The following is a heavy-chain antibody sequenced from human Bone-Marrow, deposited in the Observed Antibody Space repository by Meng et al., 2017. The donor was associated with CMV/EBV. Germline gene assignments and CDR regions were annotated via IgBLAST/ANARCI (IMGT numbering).Heavy chain of an antibody. Sequence: GSLTLSCTVSGGSISSYYWSWIRQPPGKGLEWIGYIYYSGSTNYNPSLKSRVTIPVVTSKNQFSLKLSSVTAADTAVYSCPRSWSSGWYYFDYWGQGTLVTVSS. CDR3: PRSWSSGWYYFDY. J-gene: IGHJ4*02. CDR2: IYYSGST. V-gene: IGHV4-59*01. CDR1: GGSISSYY. D-gene: IGHD6-19*01.